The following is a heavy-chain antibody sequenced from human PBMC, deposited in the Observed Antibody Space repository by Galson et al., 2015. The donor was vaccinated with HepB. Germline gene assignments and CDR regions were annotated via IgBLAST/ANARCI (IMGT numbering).Heavy chain of an antibody. D-gene: IGHD2-15*01. CDR1: GFTFSSYG. CDR2: IRYDGSNK. J-gene: IGHJ4*02. CDR3: AKDVVAVVAATLDY. V-gene: IGHV3-30*02. Sequence: SLRLSCAASGFTFSSYGMHWVRQAPGKGLEWVAFIRYDGSNKYYADSVKGRFTISRDNSKNTLYLQMNSLRAEDTAVYYCAKDVVAVVAATLDYWGQGTLVTVSS.